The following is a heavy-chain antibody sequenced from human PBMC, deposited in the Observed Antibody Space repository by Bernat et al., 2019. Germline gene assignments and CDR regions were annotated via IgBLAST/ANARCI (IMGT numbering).Heavy chain of an antibody. CDR2: ISAYNGNT. J-gene: IGHJ6*02. CDR3: AGGKYYDSSGYTIAYGMDV. CDR1: GYTFTSYG. V-gene: IGHV1-18*01. D-gene: IGHD3-22*01. Sequence: QVQLVQSGAEVKKPGASVKVSCKASGYTFTSYGISWVRQAPGQGLEWMGWISAYNGNTNYAQKLQGRVTMTTDTSTSTAYMELRSLRSDDTAVYYCAGGKYYDSSGYTIAYGMDVWGQGTTVTVSS.